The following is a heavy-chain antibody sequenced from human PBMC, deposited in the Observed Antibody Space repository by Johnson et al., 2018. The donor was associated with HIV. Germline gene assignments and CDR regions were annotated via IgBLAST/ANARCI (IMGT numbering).Heavy chain of an antibody. V-gene: IGHV3-43*01. CDR1: GFNFDDYT. CDR3: TKELQATIVVFNAFDI. D-gene: IGHD3-22*01. Sequence: VQLLESGGVVVQPGGSLRLSCAASGFNFDDYTMHWVRQVPGKGLEWVSLISWNGGSTYYADSVEGRFTISRDNSENSLYLQMNSLRSEDTALYYCTKELQATIVVFNAFDIWGQGTMVTVSS. J-gene: IGHJ3*02. CDR2: ISWNGGST.